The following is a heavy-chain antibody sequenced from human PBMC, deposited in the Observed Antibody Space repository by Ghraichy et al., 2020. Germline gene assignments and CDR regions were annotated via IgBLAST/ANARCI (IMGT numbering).Heavy chain of an antibody. CDR3: ARDRSTASEFDY. Sequence: AEKLSLTCAVSGGSISSSNWWSWVRQPPGKGLEWIGEIYHSGITNYNPSLKSRVTISLDKSKNQFSLQLTSVTAADTAVYYCARDRSTASEFDYWGQGTLVTVSS. J-gene: IGHJ4*02. V-gene: IGHV4-4*02. CDR1: GGSISSSNW. CDR2: IYHSGIT. D-gene: IGHD2/OR15-2a*01.